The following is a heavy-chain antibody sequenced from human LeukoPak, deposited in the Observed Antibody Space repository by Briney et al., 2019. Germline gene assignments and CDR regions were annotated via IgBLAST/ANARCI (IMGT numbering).Heavy chain of an antibody. CDR1: GYTFTDYY. J-gene: IGHJ4*02. CDR3: ARDFSQHYYDSSGYNYDY. CDR2: INPNSGDT. V-gene: IGHV1-2*02. D-gene: IGHD3-22*01. Sequence: ASVKVSCKASGYTFTDYYIHWVRQAPGQGLEWMGWINPNSGDTDSAQEFQGRVTMTRDTSISTAYMELSRLRSDDTAVYYCARDFSQHYYDSSGYNYDYWGQGTLVTVSS.